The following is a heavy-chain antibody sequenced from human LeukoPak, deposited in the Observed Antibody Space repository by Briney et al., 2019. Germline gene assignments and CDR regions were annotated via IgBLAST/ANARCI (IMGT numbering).Heavy chain of an antibody. CDR1: GFTFSGSA. CDR2: IRSKANSYAT. Sequence: GGSLRLSCAASGFTFSGSAMHWVRQASGKGLEWVGRIRSKANSYATAYAASVKGRFTISRDDSKNTAYLQMNSLKTEGTAVYYCTRQYYATSGIWGQGTLVTASS. V-gene: IGHV3-73*01. D-gene: IGHD3-3*01. CDR3: TRQYYATSGI. J-gene: IGHJ4*02.